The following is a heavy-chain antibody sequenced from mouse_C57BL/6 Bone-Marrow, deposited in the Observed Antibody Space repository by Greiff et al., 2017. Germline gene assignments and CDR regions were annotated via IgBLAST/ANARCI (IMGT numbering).Heavy chain of an antibody. V-gene: IGHV1-26*01. J-gene: IGHJ3*01. Sequence: EVQLQQSGPELVKPGASVKISCKASGYTFTDYYMNWVKQSHGKSLEWIGDINPNNGGTSYNQKFKGKATLTVDKSSSTAYMELRSLTSEDSAVYYCASYYGSSLAWFAYWGQGTLVTVSA. CDR2: INPNNGGT. D-gene: IGHD1-1*01. CDR1: GYTFTDYY. CDR3: ASYYGSSLAWFAY.